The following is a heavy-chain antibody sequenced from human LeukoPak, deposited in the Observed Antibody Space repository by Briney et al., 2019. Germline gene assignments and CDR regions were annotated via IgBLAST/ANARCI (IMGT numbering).Heavy chain of an antibody. CDR3: ARDNGVVHGVYYMDV. CDR2: IKQDGSEK. Sequence: PGGSLRLSCAASGFTFSNYWMTWVRQARGKGLEWVADIKQDGSEKLYVKSVRGRFTVSRDNAKMSLFLQLNSLRAEDTAVYYCARDNGVVHGVYYMDVWGKGTTVTVS. V-gene: IGHV3-7*01. D-gene: IGHD3-3*01. CDR1: GFTFSNYW. J-gene: IGHJ6*03.